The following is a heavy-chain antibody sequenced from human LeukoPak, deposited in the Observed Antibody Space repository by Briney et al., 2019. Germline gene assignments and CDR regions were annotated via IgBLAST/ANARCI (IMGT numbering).Heavy chain of an antibody. Sequence: GGSLRLSCAASGFTFSNNWMSWVRQAPGKGLEWVANIKQDGSDKYYVDSVKGRFTISRDNAKNSLYLQMNSLRAEDTAVYYCAREGGRSGSYPDYWGQGTLVTVSS. CDR2: IKQDGSDK. CDR1: GFTFSNNW. J-gene: IGHJ4*02. D-gene: IGHD3-10*01. V-gene: IGHV3-7*01. CDR3: AREGGRSGSYPDY.